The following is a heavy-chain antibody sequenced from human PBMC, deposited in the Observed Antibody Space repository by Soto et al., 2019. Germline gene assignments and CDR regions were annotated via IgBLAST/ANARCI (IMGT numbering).Heavy chain of an antibody. CDR1: GGSISSSSYY. CDR2: IYYSGST. J-gene: IGHJ4*02. V-gene: IGHV4-39*01. D-gene: IGHD5-12*01. Sequence: PSETLSLTCTVSGGSISSSSYYWGWIRQPPGKGLEWIGSIYYSGSTYYNPSLKSRVTISVDTSKNQFSLKLSSVTAADTAVYYCAKSLDIVATGIDYWGQGTLVTVSS. CDR3: AKSLDIVATGIDY.